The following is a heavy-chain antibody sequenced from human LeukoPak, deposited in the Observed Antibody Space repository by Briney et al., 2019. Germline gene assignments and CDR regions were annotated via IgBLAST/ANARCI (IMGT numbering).Heavy chain of an antibody. J-gene: IGHJ5*02. D-gene: IGHD2-21*02. CDR3: AGHIQIGLRVSRLGWFDP. V-gene: IGHV4-39*01. CDR2: IYYSGST. CDR1: GGSFSGYY. Sequence: SETLSLTCAVYGGSFSGYYWGWARQPPGKGLEWIGSIYYSGSTYYNPSLKSRVTISVDTSKNQFSLKLSPVTAADTAVYYCAGHIQIGLRVSRLGWFDPWGQGTLVTVSS.